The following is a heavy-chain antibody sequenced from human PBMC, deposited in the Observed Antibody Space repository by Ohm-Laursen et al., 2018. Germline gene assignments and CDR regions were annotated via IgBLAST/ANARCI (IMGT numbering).Heavy chain of an antibody. J-gene: IGHJ2*01. CDR1: GYTFTSYD. CDR2: MNPNSGNT. Sequence: ASVKVSCKASGYTFTSYDINWVRQATGQGLEWMGWMNPNSGNTGYAQKFQGRVTMTRNTSINTAYMELSSLRSEDTAVYYCARIGPQQPHWYFDLWGRGTLVTVSS. D-gene: IGHD1/OR15-1a*01. V-gene: IGHV1-8*01. CDR3: ARIGPQQPHWYFDL.